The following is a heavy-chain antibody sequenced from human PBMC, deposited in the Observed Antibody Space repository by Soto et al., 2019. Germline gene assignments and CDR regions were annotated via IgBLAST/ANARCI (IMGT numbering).Heavy chain of an antibody. V-gene: IGHV3-23*01. J-gene: IGHJ4*02. CDR2: ISGSGGST. D-gene: IGHD3-22*01. CDR3: AKGTSYYDSSGFDY. Sequence: EVQLLESGGDLLQPGGSLRLSCAASGFTFSNYAMTWVRQAPGKGLEWVSVISGSGGSTYYADSVKGRFTISRDTSKNTLYLQMNNRRAEDTALYYCAKGTSYYDSSGFDYWGQGTLVTVSS. CDR1: GFTFSNYA.